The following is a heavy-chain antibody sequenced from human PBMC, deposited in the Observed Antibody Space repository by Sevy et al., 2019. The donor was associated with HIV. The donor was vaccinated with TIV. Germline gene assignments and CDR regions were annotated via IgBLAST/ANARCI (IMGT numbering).Heavy chain of an antibody. J-gene: IGHJ4*02. CDR3: ARAYRSTYYGSVDY. CDR2: ISGFNGNK. Sequence: ASVKVSCKASSYTFSNYGITWVRQAPGQGLEWVGWISGFNGNKKYAQKFQGRVTVTTDTSMTTVYMDLRSLRSDDTAVYYCARAYRSTYYGSVDYWGQGTLVSVS. CDR1: SYTFSNYG. D-gene: IGHD6-13*01. V-gene: IGHV1-18*01.